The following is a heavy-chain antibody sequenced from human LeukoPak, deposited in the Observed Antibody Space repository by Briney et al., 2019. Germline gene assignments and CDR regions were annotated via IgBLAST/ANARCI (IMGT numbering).Heavy chain of an antibody. J-gene: IGHJ4*02. CDR3: AKAPTKEEEWLLLNYFDY. CDR1: GFTLSSYA. Sequence: GGSLRLSCVGSGFTLSSYAMSWVRQAPGKGLEWVSAISGSGTRTYYADSVKGRFTISRDNSKNTLYLQMNSLRAEDTAVYYCAKAPTKEEEWLLLNYFDYWGQGTPVTVSS. D-gene: IGHD3-22*01. CDR2: ISGSGTRT. V-gene: IGHV3-23*01.